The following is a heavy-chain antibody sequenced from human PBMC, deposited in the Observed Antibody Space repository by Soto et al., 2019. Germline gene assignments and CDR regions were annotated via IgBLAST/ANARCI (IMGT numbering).Heavy chain of an antibody. Sequence: GSLRLSYAASGFTLSSPEMNWVSRAPGTGLGWVSYISSSGGTGYYAASVEGRFTISRDNGRNSLYLQMSSLRAEDTAIYSCTNDGGVWWLPSWGQGALVTVSS. V-gene: IGHV3-48*03. CDR1: GFTLSSPE. CDR3: TNDGGVWWLPS. J-gene: IGHJ5*02. D-gene: IGHD2-15*01. CDR2: ISSSGGTG.